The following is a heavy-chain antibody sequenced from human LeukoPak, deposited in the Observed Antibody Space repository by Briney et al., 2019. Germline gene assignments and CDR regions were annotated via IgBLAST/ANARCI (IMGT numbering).Heavy chain of an antibody. J-gene: IGHJ4*02. CDR1: GGTFSSYA. CDR2: IIPIFGTA. D-gene: IGHD1-26*01. CDR3: ATLVGATTSEQGY. V-gene: IGHV1-69*01. Sequence: GASVKVSCKASGGTFSSYAISWVRQAPGQGLEWMGGIIPIFGTASYAQKFQGRVTITADESTSTAYMELSSLRSEDTAVYYCATLVGATTSEQGYWGQGTLVTVSS.